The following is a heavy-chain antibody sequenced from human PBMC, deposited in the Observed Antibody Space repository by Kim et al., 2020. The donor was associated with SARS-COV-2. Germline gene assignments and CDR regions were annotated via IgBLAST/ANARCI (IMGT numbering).Heavy chain of an antibody. CDR3: LGGCEIED. CDR1: GHFFTRDS. V-gene: IGHV1-3*01. Sequence: ASVKVSCKTSGHFFTRDSIHWVRQAPGQGLEWMGRIDCDNGHTKYSQKFQGRVTFTTDTSASTAYMELRFLRSEDSAVYYCLGGCEIEDWGQG. J-gene: IGHJ1*01. D-gene: IGHD3-16*01. CDR2: IDCDNGHT.